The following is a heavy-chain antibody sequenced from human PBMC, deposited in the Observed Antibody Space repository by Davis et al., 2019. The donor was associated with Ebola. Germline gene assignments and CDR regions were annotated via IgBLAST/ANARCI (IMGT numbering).Heavy chain of an antibody. J-gene: IGHJ4*02. CDR3: ARFSRGTLESY. V-gene: IGHV3-23*01. D-gene: IGHD1-26*01. Sequence: GESLKISCVASGFTFDTCAMSWVRQAPGKGLEWVSAMSASDGSKYYADSVKGRFTISRDNSKNTLYLQMNSLRPEDTAVYYCARFSRGTLESYWGQGTLVTVSS. CDR1: GFTFDTCA. CDR2: MSASDGSK.